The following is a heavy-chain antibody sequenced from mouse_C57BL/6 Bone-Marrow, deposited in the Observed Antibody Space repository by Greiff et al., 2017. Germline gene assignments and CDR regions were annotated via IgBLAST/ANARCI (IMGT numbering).Heavy chain of an antibody. V-gene: IGHV3-6*01. J-gene: IGHJ2*01. CDR2: ISYDGSN. CDR1: GYSITSGYY. CDR3: AREPTYYYGSGGYFDY. Sequence: EVKLMESGPGLVKPSQSLSLTCSVTGYSITSGYYWNWIRQFPGNKLEWMGYISYDGSNNYNPSLKNRISITRDTSKNQFFLKLNSVTTEDTATYYCAREPTYYYGSGGYFDYWGQGTTLTVSS. D-gene: IGHD1-1*01.